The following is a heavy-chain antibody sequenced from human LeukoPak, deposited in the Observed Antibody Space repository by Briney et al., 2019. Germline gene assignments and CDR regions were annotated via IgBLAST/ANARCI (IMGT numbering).Heavy chain of an antibody. J-gene: IGHJ4*02. CDR2: INQDGSEK. D-gene: IGHD5-24*01. CDR3: ARERDGRFFDY. V-gene: IGHV3-7*01. Sequence: PGGSLRLSCAVSGLRFGSFWMSWVRQAPGKGLEWVANINQDGSEKYFVDSVGGRFTISRDNSKNSLHLQMNTLRAEDTAVYYCARERDGRFFDYWGQRTLVTLSS. CDR1: GLRFGSFW.